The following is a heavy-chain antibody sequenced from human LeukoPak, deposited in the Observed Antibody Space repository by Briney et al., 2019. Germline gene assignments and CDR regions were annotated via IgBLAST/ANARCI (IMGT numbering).Heavy chain of an antibody. CDR2: ISHNGVT. D-gene: IGHD2-15*01. J-gene: IGHJ4*02. Sequence: SETLSLTCAVYGGSFSGYYWTWIRQPPGKGLEWVGEISHNGVTNYNPSLKSRVAISVDTSKNQFSLKLSSVTAADTAVYYCARGGGCSGGNCFGYWGQGTLVTVSS. CDR1: GGSFSGYY. V-gene: IGHV4-34*01. CDR3: ARGGGCSGGNCFGY.